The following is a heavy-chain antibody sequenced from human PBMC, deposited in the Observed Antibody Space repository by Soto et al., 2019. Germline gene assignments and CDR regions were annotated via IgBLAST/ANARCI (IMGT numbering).Heavy chain of an antibody. D-gene: IGHD3-10*01. Sequence: QVQLVESGGGVVQPGRSLRLSCAASGFTFSSYAMHWVRQAPGKGLEWVAVISYDGSNKYYADSVKGRFTISRDNSKNTLYLQMNSLRAEDTAVYYCARGGSRRFRELFYGMDVWGQGTTVTVSS. CDR3: ARGGSRRFRELFYGMDV. CDR2: ISYDGSNK. V-gene: IGHV3-30-3*01. J-gene: IGHJ6*02. CDR1: GFTFSSYA.